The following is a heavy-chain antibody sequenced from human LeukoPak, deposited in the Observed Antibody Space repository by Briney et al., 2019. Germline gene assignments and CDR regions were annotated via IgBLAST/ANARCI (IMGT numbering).Heavy chain of an antibody. CDR2: IYYSGST. D-gene: IGHD3-10*02. CDR3: ARISRLGGRFDP. J-gene: IGHJ5*02. CDR1: GGSISSYY. Sequence: SETLSLTCTVSGGSISSYYWGWIRQLPGKGLEWIGYIYYSGSTTYNTSLKSRVTISVDTSKNQMSLKLSSVAAADTAVYYCARISRLGGRFDPWGQGTLVTASS. V-gene: IGHV4-59*08.